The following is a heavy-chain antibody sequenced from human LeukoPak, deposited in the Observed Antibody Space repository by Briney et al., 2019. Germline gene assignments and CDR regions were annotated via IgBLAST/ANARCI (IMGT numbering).Heavy chain of an antibody. D-gene: IGHD3-10*01. V-gene: IGHV3-33*01. Sequence: PGRSLRLSCAASGFTFSSYGMHWVRQAPGKGLEWVAVIWYDGSNKYYADSVKGRFTISRDNSKNTLYLQMNSLRAEDTAVYYCASYYYGSGTSLGYWGQGTLVTVSS. CDR1: GFTFSSYG. CDR3: ASYYYGSGTSLGY. J-gene: IGHJ4*02. CDR2: IWYDGSNK.